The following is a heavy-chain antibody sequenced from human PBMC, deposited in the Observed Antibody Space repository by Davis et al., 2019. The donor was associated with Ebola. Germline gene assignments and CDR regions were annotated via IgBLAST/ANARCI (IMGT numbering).Heavy chain of an antibody. CDR1: GFTFSDYY. J-gene: IGHJ6*04. CDR2: ISSSGSTI. CDR3: ASAMVRGVTNYYYYGMDV. D-gene: IGHD3-10*01. Sequence: PGGSLRLSCAASGFTFSDYYMSWIRQAPGKGLEWVSYISSSGSTIYYADSVKGRFTISRDNAKNSLYLQMNSLRAEDTAVYYCASAMVRGVTNYYYYGMDVWGKGTTVTVSS. V-gene: IGHV3-11*04.